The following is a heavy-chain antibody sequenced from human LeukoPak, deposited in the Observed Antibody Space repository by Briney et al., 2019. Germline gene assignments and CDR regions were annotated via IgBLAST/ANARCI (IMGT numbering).Heavy chain of an antibody. CDR3: AGRYSGYYYGSGSYYKPDVDY. J-gene: IGHJ4*02. CDR2: IYYSGST. D-gene: IGHD3-10*01. V-gene: IGHV4-59*01. Sequence: SETLSLTCTVSGGSISDYYWNWIRQPPGKGLEWIGYIYYSGSTNYNPSLKSRVTISVDTSKNQFSLKLSSVTAADTAVYYCAGRYSGYYYGSGSYYKPDVDYWGQGTLVTVSS. CDR1: GGSISDYY.